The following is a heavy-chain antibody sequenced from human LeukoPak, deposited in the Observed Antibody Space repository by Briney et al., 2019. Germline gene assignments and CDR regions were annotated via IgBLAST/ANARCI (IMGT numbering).Heavy chain of an antibody. CDR1: GGTGSSYA. J-gene: IGHJ5*02. Sequence: ASVKVSCKASGGTGSSYAISWVRQAPGQGLEWMGGIIPIFGTANYAQKFQGRVAITADESTSTAYMEQSSLRSEDTAVYYCARDSGYDSNWLDPWGQGTLVTVSS. D-gene: IGHD5-12*01. CDR3: ARDSGYDSNWLDP. V-gene: IGHV1-69*13. CDR2: IIPIFGTA.